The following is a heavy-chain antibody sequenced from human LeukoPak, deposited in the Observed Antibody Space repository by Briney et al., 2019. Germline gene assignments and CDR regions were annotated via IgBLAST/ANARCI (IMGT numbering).Heavy chain of an antibody. D-gene: IGHD2-15*01. Sequence: PSETLSLTCTVSGGSISSDYWSWIRQPAGKGLEWIGRIYTSGSTNYNPSLKSQVTMSVDMSKNQFSLKLSSVTAADTAVYYCARAGSGLRTRYFDYWGQGTLVTVSS. CDR3: ARAGSGLRTRYFDY. CDR2: IYTSGST. J-gene: IGHJ4*02. CDR1: GGSISSDY. V-gene: IGHV4-4*07.